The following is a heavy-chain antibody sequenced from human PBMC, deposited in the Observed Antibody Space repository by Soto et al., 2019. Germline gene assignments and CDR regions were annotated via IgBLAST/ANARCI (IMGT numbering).Heavy chain of an antibody. V-gene: IGHV3-15*07. CDR2: IKSKTDRGTT. CDR1: GFTFTNAW. D-gene: IGHD3-3*01. CDR3: TTRTNTIFGVINYHYYYGMDV. J-gene: IGHJ6*02. Sequence: GGSLRLSSVASGFTFTNAWMDWVRQAPGKGLEWVGRIKSKTDRGTTDYAAAVEGRFTISRDDSKNTLSLQMNSLKTEDTAVYYCTTRTNTIFGVINYHYYYGMDVWGQGTTVTVSS.